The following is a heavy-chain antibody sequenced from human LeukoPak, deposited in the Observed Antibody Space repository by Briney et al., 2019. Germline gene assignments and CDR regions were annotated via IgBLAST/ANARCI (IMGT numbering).Heavy chain of an antibody. Sequence: GGSLRLSCAASGFIVSGDFMSWVRQAPGKGLEWVSSISSSSSYIYYADSVKGRFTISRDNAKNSLYLQMNSLRAEDTAVYYCARASSSFGYYFDYWGQGTLVTVSS. V-gene: IGHV3-21*01. CDR1: GFIVSGDF. CDR2: ISSSSSYI. J-gene: IGHJ4*02. CDR3: ARASSSFGYYFDY. D-gene: IGHD6-6*01.